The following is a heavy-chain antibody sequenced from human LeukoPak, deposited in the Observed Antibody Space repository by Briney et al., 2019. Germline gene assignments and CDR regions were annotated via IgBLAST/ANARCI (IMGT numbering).Heavy chain of an antibody. CDR3: ARGRFSYDSSGYSSFYY. D-gene: IGHD3-22*01. V-gene: IGHV3-7*01. CDR2: IKEDGTEK. J-gene: IGHJ4*02. Sequence: GGSLRLSCAASGGTFSGHWMSWVRQAPGKGLEWVANIKEDGTEKYYVASVKGRFTISRDNAKNSLYLQMNSLRAEDTAVYYCARGRFSYDSSGYSSFYYWGQGTLVTVSS. CDR1: GGTFSGHW.